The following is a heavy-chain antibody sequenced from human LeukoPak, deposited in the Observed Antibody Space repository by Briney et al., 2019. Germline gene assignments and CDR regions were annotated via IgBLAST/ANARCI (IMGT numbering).Heavy chain of an antibody. CDR3: ARAGKTGAAAFDI. CDR2: IWSDGSNK. D-gene: IGHD3-10*01. CDR1: GFSFSSYG. V-gene: IGHV3-33*01. J-gene: IGHJ3*02. Sequence: PGGSLRLSCAASGFSFSSYGMHWVRQAPGKGLEWVAAIWSDGSNKYYAESVKGRFTVSRDNPKNTLYLQMNSLRAEDTAVYYCARAGKTGAAAFDIWGQGTMVTVSS.